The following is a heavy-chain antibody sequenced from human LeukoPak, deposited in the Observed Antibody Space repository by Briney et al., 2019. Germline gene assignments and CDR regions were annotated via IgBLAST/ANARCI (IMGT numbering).Heavy chain of an antibody. D-gene: IGHD3-10*01. J-gene: IGHJ3*02. CDR3: ARGYYGSGSYLDAFDI. Sequence: SETLSLTCAVSGGSISSGGYSWSWIWQPPGKGLEWIGYIYHSGSTYYNPSLKSRVTISVDRSKNQFSLKLSSVTAADTAVYYCARGYYGSGSYLDAFDIWGQGTMVTVSS. CDR2: IYHSGST. V-gene: IGHV4-30-2*01. CDR1: GGSISSGGYS.